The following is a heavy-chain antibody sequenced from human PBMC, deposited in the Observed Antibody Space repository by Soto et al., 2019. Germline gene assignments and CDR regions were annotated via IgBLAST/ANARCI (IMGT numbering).Heavy chain of an antibody. D-gene: IGHD6-13*01. CDR1: GYSFTNYW. CDR2: IDPSDSYT. V-gene: IGHV5-10-1*01. CDR3: ARGSIAAAAGYYYYGMDV. J-gene: IGHJ6*02. Sequence: GESLKISCQSSGYSFTNYWINWVRQVPGKGLEWMGRIDPSDSYTNYSPSFQGHVTISADKSISTAYLQWSSLKASDTAMYYCARGSIAAAAGYYYYGMDVWGQGTTVTV.